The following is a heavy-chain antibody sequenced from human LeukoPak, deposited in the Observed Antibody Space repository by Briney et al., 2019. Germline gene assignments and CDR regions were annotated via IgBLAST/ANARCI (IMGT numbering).Heavy chain of an antibody. CDR2: IYYSGST. Sequence: SETLSLTCTVSGGSISSSSYSWGWIRQPPGKGLEWIGSIYYSGSTYYNPSLESRVTISVDTSKNQFSLKLSSVTAADTAVYYCARRNTIFHDYWGQGTLVTVSS. CDR3: ARRNTIFHDY. J-gene: IGHJ4*02. CDR1: GGSISSSSYS. D-gene: IGHD3-3*01. V-gene: IGHV4-39*01.